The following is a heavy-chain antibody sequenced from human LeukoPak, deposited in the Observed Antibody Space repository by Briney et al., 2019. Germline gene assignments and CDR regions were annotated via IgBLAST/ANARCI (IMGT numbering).Heavy chain of an antibody. CDR1: GYPISSGYY. V-gene: IGHV4-38-2*01. J-gene: IGHJ4*02. CDR3: ARRSYYYGSGTDY. CDR2: IYHSGST. D-gene: IGHD3-10*01. Sequence: SETLSLTCAVSGYPISSGYYWGWIRQPPGKGLEWIGSIYHSGSTYYNPSLKSRVTISVDTSKNQFSLKLSSVTAADTAVYYCARRSYYYGSGTDYWGQGTLVTVSS.